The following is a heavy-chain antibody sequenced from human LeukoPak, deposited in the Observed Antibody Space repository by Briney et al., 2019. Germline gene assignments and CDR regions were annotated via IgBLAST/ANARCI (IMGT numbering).Heavy chain of an antibody. Sequence: GRSLRLSCAASGFTFSTVTIRWVRQAPGKGLEWVSVISYDGGNKFYADSVKGLFTISRDNYKNTVYLQMDSLRPEDTAVYYCAKGGHSSSWYKDFWGQGTLVTVSS. CDR2: ISYDGGNK. V-gene: IGHV3-30*04. J-gene: IGHJ4*02. CDR3: AKGGHSSSWYKDF. D-gene: IGHD6-13*01. CDR1: GFTFSTVT.